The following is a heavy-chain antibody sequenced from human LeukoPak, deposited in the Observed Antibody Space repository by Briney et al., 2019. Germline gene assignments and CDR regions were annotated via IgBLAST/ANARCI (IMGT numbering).Heavy chain of an antibody. CDR3: AKGKYSSGGVPDY. D-gene: IGHD6-19*01. J-gene: IGHJ4*02. Sequence: GGSLRLSCAGSGFIFSNYAMSWVRQAPGQGLEWVSTISNSGDATFYADAVKGRFTVSRDNSKNTLYLQINSLRGEDTAVYYCAKGKYSSGGVPDYWGQGTLVTVSS. V-gene: IGHV3-23*01. CDR2: ISNSGDAT. CDR1: GFIFSNYA.